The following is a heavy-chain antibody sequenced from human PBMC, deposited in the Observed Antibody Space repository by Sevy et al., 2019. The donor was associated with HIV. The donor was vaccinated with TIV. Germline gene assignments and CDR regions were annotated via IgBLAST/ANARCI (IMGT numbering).Heavy chain of an antibody. CDR1: GFTFSNYA. J-gene: IGHJ4*02. D-gene: IGHD6-19*01. Sequence: GVSLGLSCAASGFTFSNYAMNWVRQAPGKGLEWVSSVTGSGGNIYYGDSAKGRFTISRDNSKNTLYLQMNSLRAEDTAVYYCAKAFTSGWNLHFDYWGQGTLVTVSS. CDR3: AKAFTSGWNLHFDY. CDR2: VTGSGGNI. V-gene: IGHV3-23*01.